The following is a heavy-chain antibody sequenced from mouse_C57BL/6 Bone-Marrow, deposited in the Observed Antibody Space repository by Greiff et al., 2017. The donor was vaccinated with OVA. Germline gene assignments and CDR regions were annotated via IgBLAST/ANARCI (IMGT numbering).Heavy chain of an antibody. CDR1: GFTFSSYA. D-gene: IGHD1-1*01. CDR2: ISDGGSYT. CDR3: AREGIYYGSHWYFDV. J-gene: IGHJ1*03. Sequence: EVKLVESGGGLVKPGGSLKLSCAASGFTFSSYAMSWVRQTPEKRLEWVATISDGGSYTYYPDNVKGRFTISRDNAKNNLYLQMSHLKSEDTAMYYCAREGIYYGSHWYFDVWGTGTTVTVSS. V-gene: IGHV5-4*01.